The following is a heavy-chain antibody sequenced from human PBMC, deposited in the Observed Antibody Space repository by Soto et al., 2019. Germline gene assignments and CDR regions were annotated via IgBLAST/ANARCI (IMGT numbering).Heavy chain of an antibody. CDR1: GYSCTNYG. J-gene: IGHJ6*03. D-gene: IGHD6-19*01. CDR3: ARDRGVAPPVAGNTHYYYYLDV. Sequence: QDQLVQSGVEVKKPGASVKVSCKASGYSCTNYGITWVRQAPGQGFEWMGWISAYNGNTNYAQKFKGRVTMTTAASTSTAYLELRSLRSDDTAVYYCARDRGVAPPVAGNTHYYYYLDVWGKGTTVTVSS. CDR2: ISAYNGNT. V-gene: IGHV1-18*01.